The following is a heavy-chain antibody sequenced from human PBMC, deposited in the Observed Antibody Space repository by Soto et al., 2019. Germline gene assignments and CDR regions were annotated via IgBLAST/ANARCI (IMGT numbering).Heavy chain of an antibody. V-gene: IGHV3-73*02. J-gene: IGHJ3*02. Sequence: EVQLVESGGCLVQPGGSLKLSCAASGFTFSGSAMHWVRQASGKGLEWVGRIRSKANSYATAYAASVKGRFTISRDDSKNTAYLQMNSLKTEDTAVYYCSRSDAFDIWGQGTMVTVSS. CDR3: SRSDAFDI. CDR2: IRSKANSYAT. CDR1: GFTFSGSA.